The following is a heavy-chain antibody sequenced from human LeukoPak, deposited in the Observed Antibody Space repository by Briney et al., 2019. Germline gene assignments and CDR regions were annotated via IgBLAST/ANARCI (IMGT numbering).Heavy chain of an antibody. CDR1: GYTFTSYF. Sequence: ASVKVSCKASGYTFTSYFLHWVRQAPGQGLEWMGIIDPRGGTTRYAQKLQGRVAMTRDTSTSTVYMEMSSLISEDTAVYYCARELTGGYFDYWGQGTLVTVS. V-gene: IGHV1-46*01. D-gene: IGHD7-27*01. CDR3: ARELTGGYFDY. CDR2: IDPRGGTT. J-gene: IGHJ4*02.